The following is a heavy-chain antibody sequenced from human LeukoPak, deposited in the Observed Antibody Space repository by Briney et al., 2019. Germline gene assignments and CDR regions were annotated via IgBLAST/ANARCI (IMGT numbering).Heavy chain of an antibody. D-gene: IGHD2-8*01. J-gene: IGHJ5*02. CDR3: AGTSYAAFDP. Sequence: PGGSLRLSCAASGFTFSDYYMSWIRQAPGKGLEWVSYISTSASTVYYADSVKGRFTISRDNARNSLYLQMNSLRAEDMAVYYCAGTSYAAFDPWGQGTLVTVSS. V-gene: IGHV3-11*01. CDR2: ISTSASTV. CDR1: GFTFSDYY.